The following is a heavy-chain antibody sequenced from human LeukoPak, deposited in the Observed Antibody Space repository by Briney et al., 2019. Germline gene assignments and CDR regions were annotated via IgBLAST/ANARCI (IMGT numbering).Heavy chain of an antibody. D-gene: IGHD5-18*01. V-gene: IGHV4-34*01. Sequence: SETLSLTCAVYGGSFSGYYWSWIRQPPGEGLEWIGEINHSGSTNYNPSLKSRVTISVDTSKNQFSLKLSSVTAADTAVYYCARRLMGYSYGFLDYWGQGTLVTVSS. CDR3: ARRLMGYSYGFLDY. CDR1: GGSFSGYY. J-gene: IGHJ4*02. CDR2: INHSGST.